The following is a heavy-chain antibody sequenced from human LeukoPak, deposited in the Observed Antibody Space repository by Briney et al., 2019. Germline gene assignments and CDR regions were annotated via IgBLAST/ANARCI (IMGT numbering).Heavy chain of an antibody. Sequence: GGSLRLSCAASRFTFSYYAMSWVRQAPGKGLEWVSGISGSGGSTYYADSVKGRFTISRDNSKNTLYMYMNSLRAEDAAVYYCVKAASGGWYDTNFDYWGQGTLVTVSS. V-gene: IGHV3-23*01. J-gene: IGHJ4*02. CDR3: VKAASGGWYDTNFDY. CDR1: RFTFSYYA. CDR2: ISGSGGST. D-gene: IGHD6-19*01.